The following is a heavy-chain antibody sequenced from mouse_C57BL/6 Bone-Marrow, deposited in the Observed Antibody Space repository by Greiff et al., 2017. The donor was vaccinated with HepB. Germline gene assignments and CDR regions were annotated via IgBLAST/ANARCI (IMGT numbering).Heavy chain of an antibody. CDR3: AREGWLLPAY. CDR1: GFTFSSYA. V-gene: IGHV5-4*01. J-gene: IGHJ3*01. CDR2: ISDGGSYT. Sequence: EVKLEESGGGLVKPGGSLKLSCAASGFTFSSYAMSWVRQTPEKRLEWVATISDGGSYTYYPDNVKGRFTISRDNAKNNLYLQMSHLKSEDTAMYYCAREGWLLPAYWGQGTLVTVSA. D-gene: IGHD2-3*01.